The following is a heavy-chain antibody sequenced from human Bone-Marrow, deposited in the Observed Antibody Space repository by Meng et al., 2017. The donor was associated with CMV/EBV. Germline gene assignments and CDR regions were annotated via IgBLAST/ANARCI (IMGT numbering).Heavy chain of an antibody. V-gene: IGHV4-39*07. J-gene: IGHJ5*02. D-gene: IGHD6-13*01. CDR3: ARSGAAGVRNWFDP. CDR2: IYYSGST. CDR1: GGSISISSYY. Sequence: SETLSLTCTVSGGSISISSYYWGWIRQPPGKGLEWIGTIYYSGSTYYNPSLKSRVTISVDTSKNQFSLKQSSVTAADTAVYYCARSGAAGVRNWFDPWGQGTLVTVSS.